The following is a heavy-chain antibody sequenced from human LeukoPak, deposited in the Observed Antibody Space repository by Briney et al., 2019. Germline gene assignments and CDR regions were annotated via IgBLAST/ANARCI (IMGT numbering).Heavy chain of an antibody. J-gene: IGHJ3*02. Sequence: PSETLSLTCTVSGGSISSSSYYWGWIRQPPGKGLEWIGSIHYSGSTYYNPSLKSRVTISVDTSKNQFSLKLSSVTAADTAVYYCARVPGYSSGGAFDIWGQGTMVTVSS. D-gene: IGHD6-25*01. CDR1: GGSISSSSYY. CDR3: ARVPGYSSGGAFDI. V-gene: IGHV4-39*07. CDR2: IHYSGST.